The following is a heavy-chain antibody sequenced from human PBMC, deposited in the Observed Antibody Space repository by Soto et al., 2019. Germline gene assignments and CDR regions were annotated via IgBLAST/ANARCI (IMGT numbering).Heavy chain of an antibody. CDR3: ARDDSGFSGSHYIDYFNY. Sequence: ASVKVSCKASGYTFTSYYMHWVRQAPGQGLEWMGIINPSGGSTSYAQKFQGRVTMTTDTSAGTVYMQLSSLTSEDTAVYYCARDDSGFSGSHYIDYFNYWGQGALVTVSS. CDR1: GYTFTSYY. J-gene: IGHJ4*02. CDR2: INPSGGST. V-gene: IGHV1-46*01. D-gene: IGHD1-26*01.